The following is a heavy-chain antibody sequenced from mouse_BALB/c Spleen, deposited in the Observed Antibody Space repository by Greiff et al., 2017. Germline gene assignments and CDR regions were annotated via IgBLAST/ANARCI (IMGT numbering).Heavy chain of an antibody. CDR1: GYTFTSYW. J-gene: IGHJ3*01. V-gene: IGHV1-7*01. CDR3: ARGGGNYVAWFAY. D-gene: IGHD2-1*01. Sequence: VQVVESGAELAKPGASVKMSCKASGYTFTSYWMHWVKQRPGQGLEWIGYINPSTGYTEYNQKFKDKATLTADKSSSTAYMQLSSLTSEDSAVYYCARGGGNYVAWFAYWGQGTLVTVSA. CDR2: INPSTGYT.